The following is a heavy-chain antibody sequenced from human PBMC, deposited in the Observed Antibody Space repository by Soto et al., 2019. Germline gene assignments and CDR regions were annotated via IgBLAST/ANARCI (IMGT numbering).Heavy chain of an antibody. V-gene: IGHV4-61*08. CDR2: VYFSGST. CDR3: ARIPVDTYMIYWSDP. CDR1: GDSVSSGDYY. D-gene: IGHD3-16*01. Sequence: QVQLQESGPGLVRPWETLSLTCSVSGDSVSSGDYYWSWIRQPPGKGLKWIGHVYFSGSTNYIPSLKSRLTMSVDTAKNQFSLKLNSVTAADTAVYYCARIPVDTYMIYWSDPWGQGTQVTVSS. J-gene: IGHJ5*02.